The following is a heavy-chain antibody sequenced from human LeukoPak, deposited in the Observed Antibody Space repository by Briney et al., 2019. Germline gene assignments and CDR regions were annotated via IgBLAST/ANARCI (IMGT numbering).Heavy chain of an antibody. Sequence: PSETLSLTCTVSGGPISRASYFWAWIRQPPGKGLEWIGTIYYSGSTYYNESLRSRVTMSGDTSRSQFSLRLSSVNAADTAVYYCAKAGVRYCNSRGLYAFDFWGPGTMVTVSS. CDR3: AKAGVRYCNSRGLYAFDF. CDR2: IYYSGST. CDR1: GGPISRASYF. D-gene: IGHD3-22*01. V-gene: IGHV4-39*01. J-gene: IGHJ3*01.